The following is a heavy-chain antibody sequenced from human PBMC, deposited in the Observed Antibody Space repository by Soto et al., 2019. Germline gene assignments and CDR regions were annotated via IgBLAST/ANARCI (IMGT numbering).Heavy chain of an antibody. J-gene: IGHJ3*01. CDR1: GYKITSFC. CDR3: AGPASGGSRDAFDV. Sequence: GESLKISCKASGYKITSFCINWVPQTSGKGLVWLGRIVPTGAFSAYCSPFEGHVPISVDRFLGTAFLPWKPSETSGPGIYFCAGPASGGSRDAFDVWGQGTTVTL. CDR2: IVPTGAFS. V-gene: IGHV5-10-1*01. D-gene: IGHD2-15*01.